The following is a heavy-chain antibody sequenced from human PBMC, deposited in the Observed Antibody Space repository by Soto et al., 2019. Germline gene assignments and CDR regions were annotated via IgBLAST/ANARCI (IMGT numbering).Heavy chain of an antibody. J-gene: IGHJ4*02. CDR2: ISGSGGST. CDR1: GFTFSSYA. V-gene: IGHV3-23*01. CDR3: AKERSSSYQLLYFDY. D-gene: IGHD6-13*01. Sequence: EVQLLESGGGLVQPGGSLRLSCAASGFTFSSYAMGWVRQAPGKGLDWVSAISGSGGSTYYADSVKGRFTIFRDNSKNTLYLHMNSLSPEDTAVYYCAKERSSSYQLLYFDYWGQGTLVTVSS.